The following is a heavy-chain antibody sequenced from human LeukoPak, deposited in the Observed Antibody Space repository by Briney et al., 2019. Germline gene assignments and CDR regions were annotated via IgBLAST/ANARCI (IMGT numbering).Heavy chain of an antibody. D-gene: IGHD3-3*01. CDR2: ISAYNGNT. Sequence: ASVKGSCKASGYTFTSYGISWVRQAPGQGLEWMGWISAYNGNTNYAQKLQGRVTMTTDTSTSTAYMELRSLRSDDTAVYCCARTPQSYDFWSGYPAYYYYYYMDVWGKGTTVTVSS. CDR3: ARTPQSYDFWSGYPAYYYYYYMDV. CDR1: GYTFTSYG. J-gene: IGHJ6*03. V-gene: IGHV1-18*01.